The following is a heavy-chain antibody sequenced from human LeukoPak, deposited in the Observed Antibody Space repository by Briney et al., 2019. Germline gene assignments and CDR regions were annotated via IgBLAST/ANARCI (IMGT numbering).Heavy chain of an antibody. J-gene: IGHJ4*02. CDR2: ISYDGSDK. Sequence: PGKSLRLSCAASGFTFSSYGMHWVRQAPGKGLDWVAVISYDGSDKYYTDSGKGRFTISRDNSKNTLYLQMNSLRAEDTAVYYCARGAPVTRGAFDYWGQGTLVTVSS. CDR1: GFTFSSYG. D-gene: IGHD3-10*01. CDR3: ARGAPVTRGAFDY. V-gene: IGHV3-30*03.